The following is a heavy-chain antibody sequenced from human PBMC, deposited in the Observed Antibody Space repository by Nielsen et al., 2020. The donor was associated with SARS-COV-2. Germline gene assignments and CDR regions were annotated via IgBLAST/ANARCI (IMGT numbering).Heavy chain of an antibody. CDR3: ARDGGSYYYYYMDV. J-gene: IGHJ6*03. Sequence: GESLKISCSASGFTFSSTWMDWVRQAPGQGLVWVSRINPSGSGTAYADSVKGRFAVSRDNAENTVVLQIHSLRVEDTAVYYCARDGGSYYYYYMDVWGKGTTVTVSS. CDR1: GFTFSSTW. D-gene: IGHD3-16*01. V-gene: IGHV3-74*01. CDR2: INPSGSGT.